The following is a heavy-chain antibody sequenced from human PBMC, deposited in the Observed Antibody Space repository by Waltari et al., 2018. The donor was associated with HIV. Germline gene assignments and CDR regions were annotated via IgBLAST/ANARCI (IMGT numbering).Heavy chain of an antibody. Sequence: EVQLVESGGGLVQPGRSLSLPFAAFGSPFDDYSMHWLRQVPGKGLGWVSGISWNGGGIGYADSVKGRFTSSRDNAKNALYLQMNSLRAEDTAMYYCAKDRSGNYYNPWFDPWGQGTLVTVSA. CDR3: AKDRSGNYYNPWFDP. CDR2: ISWNGGGI. V-gene: IGHV3-9*01. CDR1: GSPFDDYS. J-gene: IGHJ5*02. D-gene: IGHD3-10*01.